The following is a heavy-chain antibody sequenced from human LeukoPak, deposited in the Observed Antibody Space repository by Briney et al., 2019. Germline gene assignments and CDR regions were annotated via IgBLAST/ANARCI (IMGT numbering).Heavy chain of an antibody. V-gene: IGHV4-31*03. CDR2: IYYSGST. CDR3: ARGRSSSGVDY. J-gene: IGHJ4*02. D-gene: IGHD6-6*01. Sequence: SQTLSLTCTVSGGSISSGGYYWSWIRQHPGKGLEWTGYIYYSGSTYYNPSLKSRVTISVDTSKNQFSLKLSSVTAADTAVYYCARGRSSSGVDYWGQGTLVTVSS. CDR1: GGSISSGGYY.